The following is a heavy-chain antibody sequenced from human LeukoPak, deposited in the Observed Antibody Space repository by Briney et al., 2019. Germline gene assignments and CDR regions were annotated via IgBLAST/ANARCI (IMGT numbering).Heavy chain of an antibody. CDR3: ARDNMVRVWATWYFDL. D-gene: IGHD3-10*01. CDR2: IYTSGST. V-gene: IGHV4-4*07. Sequence: SENLSLTCTVSGGSISSYYWSWIRQPAGKGLEWIGRIYTSGSTNYNPSLKSRVTMSVDTSKNQFSLKLSSVTAADTAVYYCARDNMVRVWATWYFDLWGRGTLVTVSS. CDR1: GGSISSYY. J-gene: IGHJ2*01.